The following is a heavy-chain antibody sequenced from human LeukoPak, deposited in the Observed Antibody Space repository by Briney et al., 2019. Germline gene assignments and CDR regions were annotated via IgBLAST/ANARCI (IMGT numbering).Heavy chain of an antibody. D-gene: IGHD5-18*01. V-gene: IGHV1-69*04. CDR3: ARVPKTSRYSCGYYYYYYGMDV. CDR1: GGTFSSYA. CDR2: IIPILGIA. J-gene: IGHJ6*02. Sequence: ASVKVSCKASGGTFSSYAISWVRQAPGQGLEWMGRIIPILGIANYAQKFQGRVTITADKSTSTAYMELSSLRSEDTAVYYCARVPKTSRYSCGYYYYYYGMDVWGQGTTVTVSS.